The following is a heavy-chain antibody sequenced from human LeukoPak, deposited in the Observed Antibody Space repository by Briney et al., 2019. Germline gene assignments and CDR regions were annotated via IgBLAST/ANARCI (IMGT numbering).Heavy chain of an antibody. J-gene: IGHJ4*02. CDR1: GCTFTGYY. CDR2: INPNSGGT. D-gene: IGHD3-3*01. Sequence: ASVKVSCKASGCTFTGYYMHWVRQAPGQGLEWMGWINPNSGGTNYAQKFQGRVTMTRDTSISTAYMELSRLRSDDTAVYYCARSYDFWSGLGDYWGQGTLVTVST. CDR3: ARSYDFWSGLGDY. V-gene: IGHV1-2*02.